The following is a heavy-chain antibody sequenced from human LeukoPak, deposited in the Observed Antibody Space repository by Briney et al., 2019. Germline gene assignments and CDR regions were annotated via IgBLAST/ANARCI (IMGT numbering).Heavy chain of an antibody. Sequence: VASVKVSCKASGYTFTGYYMHWVRQTPGQGLEWMGWINPNSGGTNYAQKLQGRVTMTTDTSTSTAYMELRSLRSDDTAVHYCARAGYGSGSYYIYYYYYYMDVWGKGTTVTISS. CDR3: ARAGYGSGSYYIYYYYYYMDV. CDR2: INPNSGGT. CDR1: GYTFTGYY. D-gene: IGHD3-10*01. J-gene: IGHJ6*03. V-gene: IGHV1-2*02.